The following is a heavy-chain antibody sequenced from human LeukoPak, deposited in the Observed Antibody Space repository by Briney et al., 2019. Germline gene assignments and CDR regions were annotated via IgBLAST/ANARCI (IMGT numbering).Heavy chain of an antibody. Sequence: TKYSQKFQGRVTITRDTSASTAYMQLSSLRSEDTAVYYCARAKFVDYYDSSGYYYYGMGVWGQGTTVTVSS. V-gene: IGHV1-3*01. D-gene: IGHD3-22*01. CDR2: T. J-gene: IGHJ6*02. CDR3: ARAKFVDYYDSSGYYYYGMGV.